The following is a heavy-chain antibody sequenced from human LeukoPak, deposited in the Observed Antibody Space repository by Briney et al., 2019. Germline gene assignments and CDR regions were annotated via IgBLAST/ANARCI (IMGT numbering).Heavy chain of an antibody. CDR1: GGPITEYY. CDR3: ARDRGSTGYYYLDS. CDR2: IYHTGST. J-gene: IGHJ4*02. Sequence: PETLSLTCSVSGGPITEYYWSWIRQPPGKGLEWIGYIYHTGSTNYSPSLKSRVTMSVDASRNQFSLKLVSVTAADTAVYYCARDRGSTGYYYLDSWGQGILVTVSS. V-gene: IGHV4-59*01. D-gene: IGHD6-19*01.